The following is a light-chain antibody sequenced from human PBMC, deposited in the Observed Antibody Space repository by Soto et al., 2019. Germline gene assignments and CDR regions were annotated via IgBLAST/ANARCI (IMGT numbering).Light chain of an antibody. CDR3: SSYTSSSTPYV. Sequence: QSALTQPASVTGSPGQSITISCTETRTDVGGYNYVSWYQQHPGKAPKLMIYDVSNRPSGVSNRFSGSKSGNTASLTISGLQAEDEADYYCSSYTSSSTPYVFGTGTKVTVL. V-gene: IGLV2-14*01. J-gene: IGLJ1*01. CDR2: DVS. CDR1: RTDVGGYNY.